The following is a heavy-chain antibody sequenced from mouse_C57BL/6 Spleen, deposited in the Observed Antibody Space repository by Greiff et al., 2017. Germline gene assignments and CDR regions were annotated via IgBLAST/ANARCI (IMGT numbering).Heavy chain of an antibody. V-gene: IGHV1-69*01. CDR1: GYTFTSYW. CDR3: ANSNYEGSLFAY. D-gene: IGHD2-5*01. CDR2: IDPSDSYT. J-gene: IGHJ3*01. Sequence: VQLQQPGAELVMPGASVKLSCKASGYTFTSYWMHWVKQRPGQGLEWIGEIDPSDSYTNYNQKFKGKSTLTVDKSSSTAYMQLSSLTSEDSAVYYCANSNYEGSLFAYWGQGTLVTVSA.